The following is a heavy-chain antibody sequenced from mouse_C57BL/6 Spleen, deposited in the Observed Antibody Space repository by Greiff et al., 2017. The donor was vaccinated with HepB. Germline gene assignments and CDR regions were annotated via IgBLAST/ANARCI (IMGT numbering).Heavy chain of an antibody. CDR3: ARGPRYYEAMDN. V-gene: IGHV1-69*01. Sequence: QVQLQQPGAELVMPGASVKLSCKASGYTFTSYWMHWVKQRPGQGLEWIGEIDPSDSYNNYNQQFKGKSKLTVDKYSSTAYMQSSSVTSEDSAVYYCARGPRYYEAMDNWGQGTSVTVAS. CDR2: IDPSDSYN. D-gene: IGHD1-1*01. J-gene: IGHJ4*01. CDR1: GYTFTSYW.